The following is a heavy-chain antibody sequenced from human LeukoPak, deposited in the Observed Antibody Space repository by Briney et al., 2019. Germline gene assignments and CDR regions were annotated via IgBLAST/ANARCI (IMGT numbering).Heavy chain of an antibody. CDR1: GFTFSSYA. Sequence: GGSLRLSCVASGFTFSSYAMSWVRQAPGKGLEWVSGISGSGGSTYYADSVKGRFTISRDNSKNTLFLQMNSLRAEDTAVYYCAKAPGEYSSTWGQGTMVTVSS. V-gene: IGHV3-23*01. J-gene: IGHJ3*01. CDR2: ISGSGGST. D-gene: IGHD5-18*01. CDR3: AKAPGEYSST.